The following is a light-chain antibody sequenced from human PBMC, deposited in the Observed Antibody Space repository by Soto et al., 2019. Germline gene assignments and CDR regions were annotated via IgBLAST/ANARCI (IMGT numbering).Light chain of an antibody. Sequence: EIVLTQSPGTLSLSPGERATLSCRASQTVSSNYLAWCQQRPGQAPRLLIYGASTRAAGIQDRFSGSGSGTEFTLTISSLQSEDFAIYFCKQYYNWPRTFSQGTKVDIK. V-gene: IGKV3D-15*01. CDR3: KQYYNWPRT. J-gene: IGKJ1*01. CDR1: QTVSSN. CDR2: GAS.